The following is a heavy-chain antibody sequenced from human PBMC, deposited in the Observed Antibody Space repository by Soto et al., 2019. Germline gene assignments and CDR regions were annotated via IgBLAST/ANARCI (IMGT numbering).Heavy chain of an antibody. CDR3: GRDGYFIAAAQIDY. Sequence: GGSLRLSCAASGFTFSDYYMSWIRQAPGKGLEWVSYISSSGSTIYYADSVKGRFTISRDNAKNSLYLQMNSLRAEDTAVYYYGRDGYFIAAAQIDYCGLGTLVTVSA. J-gene: IGHJ4*02. D-gene: IGHD6-13*01. CDR1: GFTFSDYY. CDR2: ISSSGSTI. V-gene: IGHV3-11*01.